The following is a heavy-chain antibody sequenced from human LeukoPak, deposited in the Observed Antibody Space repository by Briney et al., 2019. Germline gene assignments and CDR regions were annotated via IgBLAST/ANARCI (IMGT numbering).Heavy chain of an antibody. J-gene: IGHJ5*02. D-gene: IGHD4-11*01. CDR1: GYTFTSYY. CDR3: ARVGDYSPRGWFDP. Sequence: ASVTVSCKASGYTFTSYYIHWVRQAPGQGLEWMGIINPSGGSTTYAQKFQGRVTITRDMSTRTLYMELSSLRSEDTAFYYCARVGDYSPRGWFDPWGQGTLVTVSS. V-gene: IGHV1-46*01. CDR2: INPSGGST.